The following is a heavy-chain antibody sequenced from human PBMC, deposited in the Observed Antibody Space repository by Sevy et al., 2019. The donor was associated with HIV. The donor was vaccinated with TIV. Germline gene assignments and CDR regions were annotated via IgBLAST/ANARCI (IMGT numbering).Heavy chain of an antibody. J-gene: IGHJ6*02. CDR2: INPNSGGT. V-gene: IGHV1-2*02. CDR1: GYTFTGYY. D-gene: IGHD3-22*01. CDR3: ARDPAYYDSSGYYSLGMDV. Sequence: ASVKVSCKASGYTFTGYYMHWVRQAPGQGLEWMGWINPNSGGTNYAQKFQGRVTMTRDTSISTAYMELSRLRSDDTAVYYCARDPAYYDSSGYYSLGMDVWGQGTTVTVSS.